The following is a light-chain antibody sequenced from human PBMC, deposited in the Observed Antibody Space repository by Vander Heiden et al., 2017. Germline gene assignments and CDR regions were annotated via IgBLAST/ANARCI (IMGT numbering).Light chain of an antibody. V-gene: IGKV1-6*01. J-gene: IGKJ1*01. CDR2: AAS. Sequence: AIQMTQSPSSLSASVGDRVTITCRASQGIRNDLGCYQQKPGKAPKLLIYAASGLQSGVPSRFSGSGSGTDFTLTIGSLQPEDFATFYCRQDDNYPRTFGQGTKVEIK. CDR3: RQDDNYPRT. CDR1: QGIRND.